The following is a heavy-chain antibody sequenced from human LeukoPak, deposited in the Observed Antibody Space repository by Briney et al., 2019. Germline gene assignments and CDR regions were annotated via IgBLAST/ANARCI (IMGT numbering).Heavy chain of an antibody. D-gene: IGHD4-4*01. CDR1: GYTFTGYY. CDR2: INPNSGGT. Sequence: ASVKVSCKASGYTFTGYYMHWVRQAPGQGLEWMGWINPNSGGTNYAQRFQGRVTMTRDTSISTAYMELSRLRSDDTAVYYCARGDDYSNYIDYWGQGTLVTVSS. V-gene: IGHV1-2*02. CDR3: ARGDDYSNYIDY. J-gene: IGHJ4*02.